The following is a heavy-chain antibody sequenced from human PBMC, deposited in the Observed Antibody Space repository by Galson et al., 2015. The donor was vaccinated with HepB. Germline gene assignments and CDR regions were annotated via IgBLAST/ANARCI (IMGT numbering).Heavy chain of an antibody. Sequence: SLRLSCAASGFTFSSYGMPWVRQAPGKGLEWVAVIWYDGSNKYYADSVKGRFTISRDNSKNTLYLQMNSLRAEDTAVYYCARGVVIKYYFDYWGQGTLVTVSS. J-gene: IGHJ4*02. CDR2: IWYDGSNK. CDR3: ARGVVIKYYFDY. D-gene: IGHD3-22*01. V-gene: IGHV3-33*01. CDR1: GFTFSSYG.